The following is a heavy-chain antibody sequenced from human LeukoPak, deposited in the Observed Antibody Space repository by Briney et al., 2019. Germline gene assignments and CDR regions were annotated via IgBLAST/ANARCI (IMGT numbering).Heavy chain of an antibody. V-gene: IGHV4-39*07. CDR2: IYYSGST. J-gene: IGHJ5*02. CDR3: ARLVVVVAATRWFDP. CDR1: GGSISSSSYY. Sequence: SETLSLTCTVSGGSISSSSYYWGWIRQPPGKGLEWIGSIYYSGSTYYNPSLKSRVTISVDTSKNQFSLKLSSVTAADTAVYYCARLVVVVAATRWFDPWGQGTLVTVSS. D-gene: IGHD2-15*01.